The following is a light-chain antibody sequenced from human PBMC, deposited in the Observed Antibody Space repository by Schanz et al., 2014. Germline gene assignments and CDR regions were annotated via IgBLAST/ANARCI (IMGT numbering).Light chain of an antibody. CDR1: SSDVGGYNY. J-gene: IGLJ3*02. CDR3: CSLSADSTWV. CDR2: KVT. Sequence: QSALTQPPSASGSPGQSVTISCTGTSSDVGGYNYVSWYRQPPGSAPQVILYKVTNRPSGVPDRFSGSKSGNTASLTISGLQADDEADYHCCSLSADSTWVFGGGTKLTVL. V-gene: IGLV2-18*02.